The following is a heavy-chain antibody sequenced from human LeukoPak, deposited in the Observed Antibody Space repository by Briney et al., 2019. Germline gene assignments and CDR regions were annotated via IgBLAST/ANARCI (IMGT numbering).Heavy chain of an antibody. V-gene: IGHV3-49*04. Sequence: PARSLRLSCTASGFTFGDYAMSWVRQAPGKGLEWVGFIRSKAYGGTTEYAASVKGRFTISRDDSKSIAYLQMNSLKTEDTAVYYCTRVGDIVVVPAALWFDYWGQGTLVTVSS. CDR2: IRSKAYGGTT. CDR1: GFTFGDYA. CDR3: TRVGDIVVVPAALWFDY. J-gene: IGHJ4*02. D-gene: IGHD2-2*01.